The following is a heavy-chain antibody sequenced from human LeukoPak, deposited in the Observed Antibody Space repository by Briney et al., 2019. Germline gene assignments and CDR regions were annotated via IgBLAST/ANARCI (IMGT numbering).Heavy chain of an antibody. V-gene: IGHV3-33*01. CDR1: GFTFCSYD. J-gene: IGHJ6*02. CDR3: ARGPYSSSPYYYYGVDG. D-gene: IGHD6-6*01. Sequence: GGSLRLSCAASGFTFCSYDMHWVREAPGRGLEWVVDILKVGRNKYYADPVKGRFTISRDNSKNTLYLQMNSLRAEDTAVYYCARGPYSSSPYYYYGVDGWGQGTTVTVSS. CDR2: ILKVGRNK.